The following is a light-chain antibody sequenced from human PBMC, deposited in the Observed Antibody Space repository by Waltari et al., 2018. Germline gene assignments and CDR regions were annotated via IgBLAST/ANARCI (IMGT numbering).Light chain of an antibody. J-gene: IGLJ3*02. Sequence: HSALTQPASVSGSPGPSITISCTGTSSDVGSDNLLSWYQQHPDKAPKLMIYEDSKRPSGVSNRFSGSKSGNTASLTISGLQAEDEADYYCCSYAGSSTLVFGGGTKLTVL. CDR3: CSYAGSSTLV. V-gene: IGLV2-23*01. CDR1: SSDVGSDNL. CDR2: EDS.